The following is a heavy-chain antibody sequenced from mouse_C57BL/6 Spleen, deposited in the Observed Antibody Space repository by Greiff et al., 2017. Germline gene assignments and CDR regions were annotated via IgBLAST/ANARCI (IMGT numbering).Heavy chain of an antibody. CDR3: ARCPGGGYESYYAMDY. CDR2: ISSGSSTI. V-gene: IGHV5-17*01. J-gene: IGHJ4*01. CDR1: GFTFSDYG. D-gene: IGHD2-14*01. Sequence: EVQVVESGGGLVKPGGSLKLSCAASGFTFSDYGMHWVRQAPEKGLEWVAYISSGSSTIYYADTVKGRFTISRDNAKNTLFLQMTSLRSEDTAMXYCARCPGGGYESYYAMDYWGQGTSVTVSS.